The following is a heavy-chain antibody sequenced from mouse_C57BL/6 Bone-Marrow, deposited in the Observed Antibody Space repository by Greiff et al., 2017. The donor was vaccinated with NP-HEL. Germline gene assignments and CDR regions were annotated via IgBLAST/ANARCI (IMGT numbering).Heavy chain of an antibody. D-gene: IGHD1-1*01. CDR1: GYTFTNYW. Sequence: QVQLKESGAELVRPGTSVKMSCKASGYTFTNYWIGWAKQRPGHGLEWIGDIYPGGGYTNYNEKFKGKATLTADKSSSTAYMQFSSLTSEDSAIDYCARNDGSSFYYAMDYWGRGTSVTVTS. V-gene: IGHV1-63*01. J-gene: IGHJ4*01. CDR2: IYPGGGYT. CDR3: ARNDGSSFYYAMDY.